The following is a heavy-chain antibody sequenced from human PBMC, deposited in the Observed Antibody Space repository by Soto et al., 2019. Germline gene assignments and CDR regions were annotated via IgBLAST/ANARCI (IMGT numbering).Heavy chain of an antibody. CDR3: AKPRQITSLLLYYFDY. V-gene: IGHV3-30*18. Sequence: QVQLVESGGGVVQPGRSLRLSCAASGFTFSSYGMHWVRQAPGKGLEWVAVISYDGSNKYYADSVKGRFTISRDNSKNTLYLQMNSLRAEDTAVYNCAKPRQITSLLLYYFDYWGQGTLVTVSS. CDR2: ISYDGSNK. J-gene: IGHJ4*02. CDR1: GFTFSSYG. D-gene: IGHD2-15*01.